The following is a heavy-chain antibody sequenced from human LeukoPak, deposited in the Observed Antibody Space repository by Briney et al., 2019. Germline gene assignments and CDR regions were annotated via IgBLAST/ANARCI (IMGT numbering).Heavy chain of an antibody. J-gene: IGHJ3*02. Sequence: GGSLRLSCAASGFTVSSNHMTWVRQAPGKGLEWVSVIYSGGSTYYADSVKGRFTISRDNSKNTLYLQMNSLRAEDTAVYYCAKDLGYYDSSGYSTDAFDIWGQGTMVTVSS. D-gene: IGHD3-22*01. CDR2: IYSGGST. V-gene: IGHV3-53*01. CDR1: GFTVSSNH. CDR3: AKDLGYYDSSGYSTDAFDI.